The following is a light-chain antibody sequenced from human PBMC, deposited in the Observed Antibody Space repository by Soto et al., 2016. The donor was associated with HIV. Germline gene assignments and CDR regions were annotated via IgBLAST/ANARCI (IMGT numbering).Light chain of an antibody. V-gene: IGLV3-21*03. Sequence: SYELTQPPSVSVAPGRAATITCGGNNIGSKSVHWYHQKPGQAPVLVVYDDDDRPSGIPERFSGSNSGNTATLIISRVEAGDEADYYCQAWDSTSGHVVFGGGTKLTVL. J-gene: IGLJ3*02. CDR2: DDD. CDR3: QAWDSTSGHVV. CDR1: NIGSKS.